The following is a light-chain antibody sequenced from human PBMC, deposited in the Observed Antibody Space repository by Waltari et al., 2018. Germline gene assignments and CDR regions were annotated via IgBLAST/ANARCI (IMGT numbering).Light chain of an antibody. CDR2: VNRDGSH. J-gene: IGLJ3*02. CDR3: QTGGHGTWV. V-gene: IGLV4-69*01. Sequence: QLVLTQPPSASASLGASVKPTCTLSSGHSSNIIAWHQQQPGKGPRYLMQVNRDGSHSKRDEIPDRVSGSSAGAARSLTISSLQSGDEADYYCQTGGHGTWVFGGGTKLTVL. CDR1: SGHSSNI.